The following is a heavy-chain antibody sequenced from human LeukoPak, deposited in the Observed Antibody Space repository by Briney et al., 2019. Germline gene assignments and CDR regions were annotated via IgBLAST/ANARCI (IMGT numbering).Heavy chain of an antibody. CDR2: INAGNGNT. J-gene: IGHJ4*02. CDR3: AREGYGGNSFDY. D-gene: IGHD4-23*01. V-gene: IGHV1-3*01. Sequence: EASVKVSCKASGYTFTSYATHWVRQAPGQRLEWMGWINAGNGNTKYSQKFQGRVTITRDTSASTAYMELSSLRSEDTAVYYCAREGYGGNSFDYWGQGTLVTVSS. CDR1: GYTFTSYA.